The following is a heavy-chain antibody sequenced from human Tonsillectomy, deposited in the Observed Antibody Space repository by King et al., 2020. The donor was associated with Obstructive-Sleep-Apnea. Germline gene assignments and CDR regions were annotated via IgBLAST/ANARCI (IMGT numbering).Heavy chain of an antibody. Sequence: EVQLVESGGGLVQAGGSVRLSCTASGFSVRSNFMNWVRQAPGKGLEWGSLIDNGDYTYFADSGRGRFAISRHSSKNTLYLQMNRLRPEDTAVYYCATAVKTDTIDLGSGFDYWGRGTLVTVSS. J-gene: IGHJ4*02. CDR1: GFSVRSNF. CDR3: ATAVKTDTIDLGSGFDY. CDR2: IDNGDYT. V-gene: IGHV3-53*04. D-gene: IGHD5-24*01.